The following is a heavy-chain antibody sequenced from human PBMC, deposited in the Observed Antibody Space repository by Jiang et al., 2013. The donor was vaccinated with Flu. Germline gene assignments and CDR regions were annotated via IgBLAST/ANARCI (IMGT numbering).Heavy chain of an antibody. CDR1: GFMFNSYG. V-gene: IGHV3-33*01. Sequence: VQLVESGGGVVQPGRSLRLSCAASGFMFNSYGMHWVRQAPGKGLEWVALIWYDGSLKYYEDSVKGRFSISRDNSKNTVYLQMNSLRADDTAVYYCARGDTSASPCDYWG. CDR2: IWYDGSLK. J-gene: IGHJ4*01. D-gene: IGHD2-2*01. CDR3: ARGDTSASPCDY.